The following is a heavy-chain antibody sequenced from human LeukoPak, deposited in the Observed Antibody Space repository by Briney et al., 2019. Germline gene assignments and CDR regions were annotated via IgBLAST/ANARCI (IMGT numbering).Heavy chain of an antibody. J-gene: IGHJ4*02. CDR1: GFTVSNNY. CDR2: IYSGGTT. D-gene: IGHD6-25*01. Sequence: PGGSLRLSCAASGFTVSNNYMNWVRQAPGKGLEWVSLIYSGGTTYYAGSVKGRFTISRDHSKNTLYLQMNSLRAEDTAVYYCARDPSAVAANTYGWGQGTLVTVSS. V-gene: IGHV3-66*01. CDR3: ARDPSAVAANTYG.